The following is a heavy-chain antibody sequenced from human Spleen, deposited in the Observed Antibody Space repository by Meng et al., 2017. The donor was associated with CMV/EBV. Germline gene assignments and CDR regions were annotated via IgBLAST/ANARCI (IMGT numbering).Heavy chain of an antibody. V-gene: IGHV3-48*03. CDR2: ISRSGDNI. CDR3: ARDRRYSGSYYGGSGFDP. D-gene: IGHD1-26*01. J-gene: IGHJ5*02. Sequence: GGSLRLSCAASGFIFSRYEMNWVRRAPGKGLEWISYISRSGDNIYYADSVKGRFTISRDNAKNSLYLQMNSLRAEDTALYHCARDRRYSGSYYGGSGFDPWGQGTLVTVSS. CDR1: GFIFSRYE.